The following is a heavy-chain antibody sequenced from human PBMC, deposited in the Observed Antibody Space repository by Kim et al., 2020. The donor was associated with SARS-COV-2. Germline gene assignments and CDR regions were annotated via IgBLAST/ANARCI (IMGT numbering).Heavy chain of an antibody. J-gene: IGHJ2*01. Sequence: GGSLRLSCAASGFAFHHSAMSWVRQAPGKGLEWVSGIFGSGFGTYYADSVKGRFSISRDNSKNILSLQMSDLRVEDTAVYYCVKHLHVTSVTFYWYFEL. CDR2: IFGSGFGT. V-gene: IGHV3-23*05. D-gene: IGHD2-21*02. CDR1: GFAFHHSA. CDR3: VKHLHVTSVTFYWYFEL.